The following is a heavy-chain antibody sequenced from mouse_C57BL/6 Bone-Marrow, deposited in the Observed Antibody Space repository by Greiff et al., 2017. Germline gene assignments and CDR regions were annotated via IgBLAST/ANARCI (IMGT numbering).Heavy chain of an antibody. CDR1: GYTFTDYE. CDR3: TRPSMVTRGWYFDD. Sequence: QVQLKQSGAELVRPGASVTLSCKASGYTFTDYEMHWVKQTPVHGLEWIGAIDPETGGTAYNQKFKGKAILTADKSSSTAYMELRSLTSEDSAVYYCTRPSMVTRGWYFDDWGTGTTVTVSS. V-gene: IGHV1-15*01. CDR2: IDPETGGT. D-gene: IGHD2-2*01. J-gene: IGHJ1*03.